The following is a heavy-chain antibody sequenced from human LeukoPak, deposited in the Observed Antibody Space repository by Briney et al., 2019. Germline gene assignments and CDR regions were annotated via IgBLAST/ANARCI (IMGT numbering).Heavy chain of an antibody. CDR3: TRAGVAAAGDD. D-gene: IGHD6-13*01. Sequence: GGSLRLSCVASGFTFSRYWMTWVRQAPGKGLDWVANIKRDGSEKYYVDSVKGRFTISRDNAKNPLYLQMNSLRAEGTAVYYCTRAGVAAAGDDGSERTLVTVS. J-gene: IGHJ4*02. CDR1: GFTFSRYW. V-gene: IGHV3-7*05. CDR2: IKRDGSEK.